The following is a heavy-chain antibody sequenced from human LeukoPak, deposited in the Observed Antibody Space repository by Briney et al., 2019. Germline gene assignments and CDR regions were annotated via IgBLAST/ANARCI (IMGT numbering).Heavy chain of an antibody. CDR3: ARLGDYGDYDAFDI. CDR1: GYSFTSHW. D-gene: IGHD4-17*01. CDR2: IDPSDSYT. Sequence: GESLKISCKGSGYSFTSHWISWVRQMPGKGLEWRGRIDPSDSYTNYSPSFQGHVTISADKSISTAYLQWSSLCASDTAMYYCARLGDYGDYDAFDIWGQGTMVTVSS. J-gene: IGHJ3*02. V-gene: IGHV5-10-1*01.